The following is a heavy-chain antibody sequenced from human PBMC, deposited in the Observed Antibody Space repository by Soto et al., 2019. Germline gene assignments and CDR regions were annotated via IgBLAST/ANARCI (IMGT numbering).Heavy chain of an antibody. CDR3: TRGGTPIAY. CDR2: ISAYNGNT. V-gene: IGHV1-18*01. Sequence: QVQLVQSGAEVKKPGASVKVSCKASGYTFTNFGISWVRQAPGQGIEWMGWISAYNGNTNYAQNFQGRVTMTTDPSTSTADMELRSLRSDDPAVYSWTRGGTPIAYWGQGTLGTASS. D-gene: IGHD3-16*01. CDR1: GYTFTNFG. J-gene: IGHJ4*02.